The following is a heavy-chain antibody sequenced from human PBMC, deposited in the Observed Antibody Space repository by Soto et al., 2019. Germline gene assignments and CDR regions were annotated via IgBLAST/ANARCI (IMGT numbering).Heavy chain of an antibody. CDR3: ARDTAVGYCSSSHCPICI. CDR1: GFSFASYS. D-gene: IGHD2-2*01. Sequence: EVQLVESGGGLVKPGGSLRLSCAASGFSFASYSMQWVRQAPGKGLEWVSSISSRSGYIYYADSIKGRFTISRDNANKLLFLQMNSLRAEDTAVYYCARDTAVGYCSSSHCPICIWGQGTLVTVSS. V-gene: IGHV3-21*01. J-gene: IGHJ4*02. CDR2: ISSRSGYI.